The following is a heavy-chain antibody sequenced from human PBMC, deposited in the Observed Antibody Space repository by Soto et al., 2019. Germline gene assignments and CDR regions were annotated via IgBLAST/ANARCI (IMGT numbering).Heavy chain of an antibody. CDR1: GFTFSSYA. J-gene: IGHJ4*02. V-gene: IGHV3-30-3*01. Sequence: GGSLRLSCAASGFTFSSYAMHWVRQAPGKGLEWVAVISYDGSNKYYADSVKGRFTISRDNSKNTLYLQMNSLRAEDTAVYYGVCGGDCYQTFDYWGQGTLVTVSS. CDR2: ISYDGSNK. D-gene: IGHD2-21*02. CDR3: VCGGDCYQTFDY.